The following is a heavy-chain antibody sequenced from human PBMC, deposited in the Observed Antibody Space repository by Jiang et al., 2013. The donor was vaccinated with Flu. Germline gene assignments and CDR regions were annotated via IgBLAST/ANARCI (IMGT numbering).Heavy chain of an antibody. D-gene: IGHD6-25*01. CDR1: GYTFTDHY. J-gene: IGHJ4*02. CDR3: TTPAARTEIDN. Sequence: SGAEVKKPGATVKISCKVFGYTFTDHYIHWVKQAPGKGLEWMGLVDPEDGEPIYSENFRGRVTITADTSTETANMELSGLTSEDTAVYYRTTPAARTEIDNWGQGTLVTVSS. V-gene: IGHV1-69-2*01. CDR2: VDPEDGEP.